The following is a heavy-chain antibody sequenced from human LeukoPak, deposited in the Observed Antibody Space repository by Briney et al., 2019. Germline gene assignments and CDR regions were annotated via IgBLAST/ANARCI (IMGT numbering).Heavy chain of an antibody. CDR1: GFTFSDYY. Sequence: GGSLRLSCAASGFTFSDYYMSWIRQAPGKGLEWISYISSSGGTIYSADSVKGRFTISRDNANNSLYLQMNSLRAEDTAVYYCARIQYYGSGSFLYWGQGTLVTVSS. J-gene: IGHJ4*02. CDR3: ARIQYYGSGSFLY. CDR2: ISSSGGTI. D-gene: IGHD3-10*01. V-gene: IGHV3-11*04.